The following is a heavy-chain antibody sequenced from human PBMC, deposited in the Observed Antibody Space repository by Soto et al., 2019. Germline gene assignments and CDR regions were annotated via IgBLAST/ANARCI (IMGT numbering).Heavy chain of an antibody. CDR2: IYSGGST. CDR3: ARFGVGPDAFDS. J-gene: IGHJ3*02. V-gene: IGHV3-53*01. D-gene: IGHD3-10*01. Sequence: LSLTCAASGFTVSSNYMSWVRQAPGKGLEWVSVIYSGGSTYYADSVKGRFTISRDNSKNTLYLQMNSLSAEDTAVYYCARFGVGPDAFDSWGQGTMVTVSS. CDR1: GFTVSSNY.